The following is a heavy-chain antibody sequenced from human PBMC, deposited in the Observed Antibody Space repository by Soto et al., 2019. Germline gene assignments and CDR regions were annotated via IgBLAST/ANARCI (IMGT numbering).Heavy chain of an antibody. CDR2: IKSKTDGGTT. CDR1: GFTFSNAW. J-gene: IGHJ6*02. D-gene: IGHD3-3*01. CDR3: TTDGDRYYDFWSGYWVDYYYGMDV. Sequence: GGSLRLSCAASGFTFSNAWMSWVRQAPGKGLEWVGRIKSKTDGGTTDYAAPVKGRFTISRDDSKNTLYLQMNSLKTEDTAVYYCTTDGDRYYDFWSGYWVDYYYGMDVWGQGTTVTVSS. V-gene: IGHV3-15*01.